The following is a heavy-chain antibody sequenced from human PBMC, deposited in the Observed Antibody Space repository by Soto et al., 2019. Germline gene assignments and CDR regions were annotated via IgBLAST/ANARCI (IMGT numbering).Heavy chain of an antibody. Sequence: QGQLQESGPGLLKPSETLSLTCTVSGGSISSYFYIWVRQPPGKGLEWIGSVYYTGTTDYNPSLKSRVTISVDTSKTQFSLNLRSVTAADTAVYYCARDLAAVPRAFDYWGRGTLVTVSS. CDR2: VYYTGTT. D-gene: IGHD6-13*01. CDR3: ARDLAAVPRAFDY. V-gene: IGHV4-59*01. J-gene: IGHJ4*02. CDR1: GGSISSYF.